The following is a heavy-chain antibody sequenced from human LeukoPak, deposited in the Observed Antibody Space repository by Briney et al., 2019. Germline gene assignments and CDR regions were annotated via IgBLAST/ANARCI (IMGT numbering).Heavy chain of an antibody. CDR2: ISYDGSNK. J-gene: IGHJ4*02. Sequence: PGRSLRLSCAASGFTFSSYAMHWVRQAPGKGLEWVAVISYDGSNKYYADSVKGRFTISRDNSKNTLYLQMNSLRAEDTAVYYCARDLEGLIAAAESYFDYWGQGTLVTVSS. D-gene: IGHD6-13*01. CDR3: ARDLEGLIAAAESYFDY. CDR1: GFTFSSYA. V-gene: IGHV3-30*04.